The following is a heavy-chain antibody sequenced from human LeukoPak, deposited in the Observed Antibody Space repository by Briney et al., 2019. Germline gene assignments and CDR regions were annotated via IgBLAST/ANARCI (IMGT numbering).Heavy chain of an antibody. CDR3: VRVGTSFDI. CDR2: ISYDGSNK. D-gene: IGHD7-27*01. Sequence: RGGSLRLSCAASGFTFSSYAMHWVCQAPGKGLEWVAVISYDGSNKYYADSVKGRFTISRDNAKNSLYLQMNSLRVEDTAVYYCVRVGTSFDIWGQGTMVTVSS. V-gene: IGHV3-30*04. CDR1: GFTFSSYA. J-gene: IGHJ3*02.